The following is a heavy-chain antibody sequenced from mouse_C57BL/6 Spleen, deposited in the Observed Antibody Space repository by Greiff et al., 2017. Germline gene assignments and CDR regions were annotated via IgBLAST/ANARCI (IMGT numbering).Heavy chain of an antibody. CDR3: ARDEEEVYYYGSGDVGGGDFEV. Sequence: QVQLQQSGAELVKPGASVKLSCKASGYTFTEYTIHWVKQRSGQGLEWIGWFYPGSGSIKYNEKFKDKATLTADKSSSTVYMELSRLTSEDSAVCCCARDEEEVYYYGSGDVGGGDFEVWGTGTTVTVSS. V-gene: IGHV1-62-2*01. J-gene: IGHJ1*03. D-gene: IGHD1-1*01. CDR1: GYTFTEYT. CDR2: FYPGSGSI.